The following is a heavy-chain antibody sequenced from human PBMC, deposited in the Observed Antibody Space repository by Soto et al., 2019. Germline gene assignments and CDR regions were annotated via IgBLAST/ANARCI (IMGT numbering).Heavy chain of an antibody. V-gene: IGHV4-39*01. Sequence: SETLSLTCTVSGGSISSSSYYWGWLRQPPGKGLEWIGSIYYSGSTYYNPSLKSRVTISVDTSKNQFSLKLSSVTAADTAVSYCARLPPDLYASSGYYYLPPARFDYWGQGTLVTVSS. J-gene: IGHJ4*02. CDR3: ARLPPDLYASSGYYYLPPARFDY. CDR2: IYYSGST. D-gene: IGHD3-22*01. CDR1: GGSISSSSYY.